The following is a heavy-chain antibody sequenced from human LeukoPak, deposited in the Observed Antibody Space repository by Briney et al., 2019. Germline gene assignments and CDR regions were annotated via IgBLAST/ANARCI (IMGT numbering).Heavy chain of an antibody. Sequence: GGSLRLSCAASGFTFSSYSMNWVRQAPGKGLEWVSSISSSSSNIYYADSVKGRFTISRDNAKNSLSLQMNSLRAEDTAVYYCARGYCSSASCSYFDYWGQGTLVTVSS. D-gene: IGHD2-2*01. CDR2: ISSSSSNI. V-gene: IGHV3-21*01. CDR1: GFTFSSYS. CDR3: ARGYCSSASCSYFDY. J-gene: IGHJ4*02.